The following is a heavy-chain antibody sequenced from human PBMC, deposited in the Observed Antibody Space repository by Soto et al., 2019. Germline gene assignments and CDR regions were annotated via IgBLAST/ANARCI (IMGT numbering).Heavy chain of an antibody. D-gene: IGHD3-22*01. CDR3: ARDRRHYDSSGYYCYFDY. Sequence: QVQLVQSGAEVKKPGSSVKVSCKASGGTFSSYAISWVRQAPGQGLEWMGGIIPIFGTANYAQKFQGRVTITADDSTSTAYMELSSLRSEDTAVYYCARDRRHYDSSGYYCYFDYWGQGTLVTVSS. J-gene: IGHJ4*02. CDR1: GGTFSSYA. V-gene: IGHV1-69*01. CDR2: IIPIFGTA.